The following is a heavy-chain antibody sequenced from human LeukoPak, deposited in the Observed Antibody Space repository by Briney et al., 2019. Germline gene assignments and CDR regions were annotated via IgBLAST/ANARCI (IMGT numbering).Heavy chain of an antibody. D-gene: IGHD3-22*01. J-gene: IGHJ4*02. V-gene: IGHV3-74*01. CDR3: VRGVAYHDSKTFEF. CDR1: GFSFSSYW. Sequence: PGGSLRLSCAASGFSFSSYWLHWVRQAPGKGLVLVARIKHDGSSADYADAVKGRITISRDNAKNTLYLQMNSLRAEDTAVYYCVRGVAYHDSKTFEFWGQGTLVTVSS. CDR2: IKHDGSSA.